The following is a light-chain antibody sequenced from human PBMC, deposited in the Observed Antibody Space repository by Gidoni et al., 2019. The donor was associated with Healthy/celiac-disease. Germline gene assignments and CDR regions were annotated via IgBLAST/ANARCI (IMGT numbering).Light chain of an antibody. CDR3: QQYYSTPRT. CDR1: QSVLYSSNNKNY. Sequence: DIVMTQSPDSLAFSLGERATINCKSSQSVLYSSNNKNYLAWYQQKPGQPPKLLIYWASTRESGVPDRFSGSGSGTDFTLTISSLQAEDVAVYYCQQYYSTPRTFXXXTKVEIK. J-gene: IGKJ1*01. CDR2: WAS. V-gene: IGKV4-1*01.